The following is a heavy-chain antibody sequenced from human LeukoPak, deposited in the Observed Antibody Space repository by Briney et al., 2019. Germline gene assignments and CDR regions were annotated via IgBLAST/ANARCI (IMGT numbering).Heavy chain of an antibody. CDR2: ISSSGSTI. J-gene: IGHJ4*02. D-gene: IGHD4-23*01. V-gene: IGHV3-11*04. Sequence: GGSLRLSCAASGFTFSDYYMSWIRQAPGKGLEWVSYISSSGSTIYYADSVKGRFTISRDNSKNTMYLQMSSLRAEDTAVYYCAKTSLDYGGNYGSYFDYWGQGTLVTVSS. CDR3: AKTSLDYGGNYGSYFDY. CDR1: GFTFSDYY.